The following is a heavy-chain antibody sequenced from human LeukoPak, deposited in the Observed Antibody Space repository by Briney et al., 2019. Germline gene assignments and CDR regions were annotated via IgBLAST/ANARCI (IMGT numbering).Heavy chain of an antibody. CDR3: TRGSPLDY. CDR2: ISSSDTI. D-gene: IGHD1-26*01. J-gene: IGHJ4*02. CDR1: GFTFSDYY. Sequence: PGGSLRLSCAASGFTFSDYYMSWIRQAPGKGLEWVSYISSSDTIYYADSVKGRFTISRDNAKNSLYLQMNSLRVEDTAIYYCTRGSPLDYWGQGTQVTVSS. V-gene: IGHV3-11*04.